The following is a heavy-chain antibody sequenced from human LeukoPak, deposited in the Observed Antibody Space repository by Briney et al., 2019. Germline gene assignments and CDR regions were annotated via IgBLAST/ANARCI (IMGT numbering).Heavy chain of an antibody. CDR2: IKQDGSQK. CDR3: ARGSDGANAFDL. CDR1: KFIINDYW. V-gene: IGHV3-7*01. Sequence: HPGGSLGLSCIASKFIINDYWMNWVRQAPGKGLEWVANIKQDGSQKYYVDSVKGRFTISRDNAKNSVYLQMNSLRAEGTAVYYCARGSDGANAFDLWGQGTLVTVSS. J-gene: IGHJ3*01.